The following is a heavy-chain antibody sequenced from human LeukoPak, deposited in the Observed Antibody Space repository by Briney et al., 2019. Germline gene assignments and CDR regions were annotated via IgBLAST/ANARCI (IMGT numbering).Heavy chain of an antibody. D-gene: IGHD6-13*01. Sequence: GGSLRLSCAASGFTVSSNYMSWVRQAPGKGLEWVSVIYSGGSTYYADSVKGRFTISRDNSKSTLYIQMNSLRAEDTAVYYCAKERGAAAATVYFDYWGQGTQVTVSS. CDR1: GFTVSSNY. CDR2: IYSGGST. CDR3: AKERGAAAATVYFDY. V-gene: IGHV3-53*05. J-gene: IGHJ4*02.